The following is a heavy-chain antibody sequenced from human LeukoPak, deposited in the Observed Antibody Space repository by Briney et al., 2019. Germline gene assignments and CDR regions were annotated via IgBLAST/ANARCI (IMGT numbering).Heavy chain of an antibody. CDR3: ARDGGYYYGSGTYYGPFDY. Sequence: GESLKISCKGSGYSFSSYWIGWVRQMPGKGLEWMGIIYPADSDTRYSPSFQGQVTISADKSISTAFLQWSSLKASDTAMYYCARDGGYYYGSGTYYGPFDYWGQGTLVTVSS. D-gene: IGHD3-10*01. J-gene: IGHJ4*02. CDR2: IYPADSDT. CDR1: GYSFSSYW. V-gene: IGHV5-51*01.